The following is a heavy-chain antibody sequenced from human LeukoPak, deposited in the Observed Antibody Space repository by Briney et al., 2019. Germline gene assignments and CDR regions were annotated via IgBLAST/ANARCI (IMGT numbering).Heavy chain of an antibody. V-gene: IGHV3-21*01. CDR2: ISSSSSYI. Sequence: GGSLRLSCAASGVSFTTYSRNWVRQAPGKGLEWVSSISSSSSYIYYADSVRGRFTISRDNAKNSLYLQMSGLRAEDTAVYYCARGDSSGWYYFDYWGQGTLVTVSS. D-gene: IGHD6-19*01. CDR3: ARGDSSGWYYFDY. J-gene: IGHJ4*02. CDR1: GVSFTTYS.